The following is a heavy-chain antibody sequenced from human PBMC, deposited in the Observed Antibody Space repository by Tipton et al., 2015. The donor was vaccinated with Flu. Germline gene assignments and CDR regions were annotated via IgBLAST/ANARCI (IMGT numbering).Heavy chain of an antibody. CDR2: IYHTGGA. CDR3: AREGDGYGGGFDI. D-gene: IGHD4-23*01. Sequence: TLSLTCTVSGGSITSGDFSWSWIRQPPGMGLEWIGYIYHTGGAYFNPSLKSRVTMSVDRSNNQFSLRLTSVTVADTAVYFCAREGDGYGGGFDIWGQGTMVAVSS. J-gene: IGHJ3*02. CDR1: GGSITSGDFS. V-gene: IGHV4-30-2*01.